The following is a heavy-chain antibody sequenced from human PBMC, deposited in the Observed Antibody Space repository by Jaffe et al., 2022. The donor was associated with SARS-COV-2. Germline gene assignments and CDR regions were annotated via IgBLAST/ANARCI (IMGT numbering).Heavy chain of an antibody. J-gene: IGHJ4*02. CDR3: TTGPSRPDY. CDR2: IKNKTDGATT. V-gene: IGHV3-15*01. CDR1: GFTFSNAW. Sequence: EVQLVESGGGLVKPAGSLRLSCAASGFTFSNAWMNWVRQAPGKGLEWVGRIKNKTDGATTDYAAPVKGRFTISRDDSKNTLYLQMDSLTTEDTAVYYCTTGPSRPDYWGQGTLVTVSS.